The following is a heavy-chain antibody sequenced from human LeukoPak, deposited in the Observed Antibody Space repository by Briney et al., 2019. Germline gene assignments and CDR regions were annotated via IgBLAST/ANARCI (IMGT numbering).Heavy chain of an antibody. CDR3: ARVQQCYYYMDV. D-gene: IGHD1/OR15-1a*01. CDR2: INHIGST. Sequence: SETLSLTCTVSGGSISSFYWSWIRQPPGKGLEWMGEINHIGSTNYNPSLKSRVTISVDTSKNQFSLKLSSVTAADTAVYYCARVQQCYYYMDVWGKGTTVTISS. J-gene: IGHJ6*03. V-gene: IGHV4-34*01. CDR1: GGSISSFY.